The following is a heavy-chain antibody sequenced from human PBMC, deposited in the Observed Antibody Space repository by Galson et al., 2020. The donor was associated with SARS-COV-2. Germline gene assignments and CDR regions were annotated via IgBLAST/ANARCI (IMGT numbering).Heavy chain of an antibody. J-gene: IGHJ4*02. CDR3: ARGQTYYDILTGYYATYFDY. Sequence: SQTLSLTCAISGDSVSSNSAAWNWIRQSPSRGLEWLGRTYYRSQWSTDYAVSVKSRITINPDTSKNQFSLQLNSVTPEDTAVYYCARGQTYYDILTGYYATYFDYWGQGTLVTVSS. V-gene: IGHV6-1*01. D-gene: IGHD3-9*01. CDR1: GDSVSSNSAA. CDR2: TYYRSQWST.